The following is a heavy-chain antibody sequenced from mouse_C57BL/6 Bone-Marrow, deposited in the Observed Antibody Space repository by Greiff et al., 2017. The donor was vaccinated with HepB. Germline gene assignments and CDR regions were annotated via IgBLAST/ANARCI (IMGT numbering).Heavy chain of an antibody. V-gene: IGHV1-82*01. D-gene: IGHD2-2*01. Sequence: QVQLQQSGPELVKPGASVKISCKASGYAFSSSWMNWVKQRPGKGLEWIGRIYPGDGDTNYNGKFKGKATLTADKSSSTAYMQLSSLTSEDSAVYFCAGDYGYDYAMDYWGQGTSVTVSS. CDR3: AGDYGYDYAMDY. CDR1: GYAFSSSW. J-gene: IGHJ4*01. CDR2: IYPGDGDT.